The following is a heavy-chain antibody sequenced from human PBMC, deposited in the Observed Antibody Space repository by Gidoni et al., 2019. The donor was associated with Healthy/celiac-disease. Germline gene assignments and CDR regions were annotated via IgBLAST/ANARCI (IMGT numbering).Heavy chain of an antibody. J-gene: IGHJ6*02. CDR2: IYHSGST. Sequence: QLQLQESGSGLVKPAQTLSPTSAVSGASISSGGYSWSWIRQPPGKGLEWIGYIYHSGSTYYNPALKSRVTISVDRSKNQFSLKLSSVTAADTAVYLCARSLQYPYYYGMDVWGQGTTFTVSS. D-gene: IGHD4-4*01. CDR1: GASISSGGYS. V-gene: IGHV4-30-2*01. CDR3: ARSLQYPYYYGMDV.